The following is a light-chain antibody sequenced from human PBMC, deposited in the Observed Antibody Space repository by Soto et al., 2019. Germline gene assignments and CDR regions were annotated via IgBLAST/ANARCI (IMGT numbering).Light chain of an antibody. CDR3: QQYRDLPQT. J-gene: IGKJ1*01. CDR2: NSS. CDR1: QSVRSNY. V-gene: IGKV3-20*01. Sequence: ETVLTQSPGTLSLSPGERATLSCRASQSVRSNYLAWYQQKPGQAPRLLIYNSSTRATGIPDRFSGSGSVTDFTLTISRLEPDDFALYYCQQYRDLPQTFGQGTKV.